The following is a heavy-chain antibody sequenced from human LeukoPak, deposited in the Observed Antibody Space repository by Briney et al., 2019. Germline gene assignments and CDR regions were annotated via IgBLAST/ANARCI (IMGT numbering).Heavy chain of an antibody. CDR3: ATSPLVTGTPYYFDN. CDR2: INTDASST. D-gene: IGHD2-21*02. CDR1: ALTFSSYW. J-gene: IGHJ4*02. V-gene: IGHV3-74*01. Sequence: GGSLRPSCAASALTFSSYWMHWVRQAPGKGLVWVSRINTDASSTTYADSVKGRFTIFRDNAKNTLYLQMNSLRAEDTAVYYCATSPLVTGTPYYFDNWGQGTLVTVSS.